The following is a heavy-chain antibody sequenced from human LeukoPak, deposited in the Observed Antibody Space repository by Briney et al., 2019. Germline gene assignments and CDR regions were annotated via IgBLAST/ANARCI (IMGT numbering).Heavy chain of an antibody. CDR2: IYYSGST. V-gene: IGHV4-39*07. CDR1: GGSISSSSYY. J-gene: IGHJ4*02. D-gene: IGHD6-19*01. CDR3: ARVSGWPSTYFDY. Sequence: SETLSLTCTVSGGSISSSSYYWGWIRQPPGKGLEWIGSIYYSGSTYYNPSLKSRVTISVDTSKNQFSLKLSSVTAADTAVYYCARVSGWPSTYFDYWGQGTLVTVSS.